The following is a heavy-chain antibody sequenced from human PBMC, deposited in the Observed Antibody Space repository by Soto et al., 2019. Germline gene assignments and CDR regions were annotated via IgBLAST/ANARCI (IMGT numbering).Heavy chain of an antibody. V-gene: IGHV1-24*01. D-gene: IGHD6-13*01. J-gene: IGHJ6*03. CDR1: GYTLTELS. CDR3: ATSWMRGMDV. Sequence: ASVKVSCKVSGYTLTELSMHWVRQAPGKGLEWMGGFDPEDGETIYAQKFQGRVTMTEDTSTDTAYIDLSSLRSEDTAVYYCATSWMRGMDVWGKGTTVTVSS. CDR2: FDPEDGET.